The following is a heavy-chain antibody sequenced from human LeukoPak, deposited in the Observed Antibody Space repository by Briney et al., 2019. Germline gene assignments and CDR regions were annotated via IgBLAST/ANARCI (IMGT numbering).Heavy chain of an antibody. V-gene: IGHV3-30*02. D-gene: IGHD3-10*01. J-gene: IGHJ4*02. CDR3: AKDRITMVRGVLDY. CDR2: IRYDGSNK. CDR1: GFTFSSYA. Sequence: GGSLRLSCAASGFTFSSYAMSWVRQAPGKGLEWVAFIRYDGSNKYYADSVKGRFTISRDNSKNTLYLQMNSLRAEDTAVYYCAKDRITMVRGVLDYWGQGTLVTVSS.